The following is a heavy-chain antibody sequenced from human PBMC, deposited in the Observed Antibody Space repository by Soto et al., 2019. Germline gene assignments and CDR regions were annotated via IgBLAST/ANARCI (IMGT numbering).Heavy chain of an antibody. CDR2: IYYSGST. Sequence: PSETLSLTCTVSGGSIGSLYWSWVRQSPGKGLEWIGYIYYSGSTNYNPSLKSRVTISVDTSKNQFSLNLRSVTAADTAVYYCARALFHSIGGPLWGQGTLVTVSS. V-gene: IGHV4-59*11. J-gene: IGHJ4*02. CDR1: GGSIGSLY. D-gene: IGHD6-19*01. CDR3: ARALFHSIGGPL.